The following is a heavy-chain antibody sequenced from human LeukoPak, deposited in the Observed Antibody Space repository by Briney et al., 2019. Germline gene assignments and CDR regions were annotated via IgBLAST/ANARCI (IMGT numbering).Heavy chain of an antibody. Sequence: SETLSLTCSVSGGSISSDSYFWSWIRQPAGKELEWIGRIYSSGSTNYNPSLKSRVTISVDTSKTQFSLKLSSVSAADTAVYYCASSGGLGYCSSTSCYDYWGQGTLVTVSS. CDR1: GGSISSDSYF. V-gene: IGHV4-61*02. D-gene: IGHD2-2*01. J-gene: IGHJ4*02. CDR2: IYSSGST. CDR3: ASSGGLGYCSSTSCYDY.